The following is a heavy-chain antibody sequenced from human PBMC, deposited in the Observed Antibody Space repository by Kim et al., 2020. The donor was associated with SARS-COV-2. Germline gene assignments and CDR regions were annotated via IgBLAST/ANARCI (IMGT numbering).Heavy chain of an antibody. CDR3: AKDPFDY. CDR1: GFTFSSYG. CDR2: IWYDGDNK. V-gene: IGHV3-33*06. J-gene: IGHJ4*02. Sequence: GGSLRLSCAASGFTFSSYGIHWVRQAPGKGLEWVTVIWYDGDNKYYADSVKGRFTISRDNFKNTLYLQMNSLRAEDTAIYYCAKDPFDYWGQGTLVTVSS.